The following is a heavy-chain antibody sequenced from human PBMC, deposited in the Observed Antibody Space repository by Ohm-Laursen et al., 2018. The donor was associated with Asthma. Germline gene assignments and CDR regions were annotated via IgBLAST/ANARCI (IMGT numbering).Heavy chain of an antibody. CDR1: GGSISSYY. V-gene: IGHV4-59*01. CDR3: ARGSDGYNLIYYYYGMDV. D-gene: IGHD5-24*01. CDR2: IYYSGST. J-gene: IGHJ6*02. Sequence: SETLSLTCAVSGGSISSYYWSWIRQPPGKGLEWIGYIYYSGSTNYNPSLKSRVTISVDTSKNQFSLKLSSVTAADTAVYYCARGSDGYNLIYYYYGMDVWGQGTTVTVSS.